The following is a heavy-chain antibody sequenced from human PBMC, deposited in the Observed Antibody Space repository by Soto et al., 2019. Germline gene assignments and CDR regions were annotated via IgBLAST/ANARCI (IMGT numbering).Heavy chain of an antibody. Sequence: LRLSCAASGFTFSSYWMSWVRQAPGKGLEWVANIKQDGSEKYYVDSVKGRFTISRDNAKNSLYLQMNSLRAEDTAVYYCARVSYYGSWSYYKYYYYYYMDFCGQGTTVTVAS. CDR2: IKQDGSEK. V-gene: IGHV3-7*01. CDR1: GFTFSSYW. J-gene: IGHJ6*03. CDR3: ARVSYYGSWSYYKYYYYYYMDF. D-gene: IGHD3-10*01.